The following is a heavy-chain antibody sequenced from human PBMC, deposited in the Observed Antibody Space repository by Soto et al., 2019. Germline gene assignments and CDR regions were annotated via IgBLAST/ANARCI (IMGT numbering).Heavy chain of an antibody. CDR3: ASDSGYDYVWGSYRPPRHFDY. D-gene: IGHD3-16*02. CDR1: GFTFSSYS. V-gene: IGHV3-21*01. Sequence: PGGSLRLSCAASGFTFSSYSMNWVRQAPGKGLEWVSSISSSSSYIYYADSVKGRFTISRDNAKNSLYLQMNSLRGEDTAVYYYASDSGYDYVWGSYRPPRHFDYWGQGTLVTVSS. CDR2: ISSSSSYI. J-gene: IGHJ4*02.